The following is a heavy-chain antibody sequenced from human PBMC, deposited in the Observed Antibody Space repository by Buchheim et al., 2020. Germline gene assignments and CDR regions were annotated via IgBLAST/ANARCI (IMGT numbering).Heavy chain of an antibody. V-gene: IGHV4-31*03. D-gene: IGHD1-26*01. CDR1: GGSISSGGYY. J-gene: IGHJ4*02. Sequence: QVQLQESGPGLVKPSQTLSLTCTVSGGSISSGGYYWSWIRQHPGKGLEWIGYIYYSGSTYYNPSLKSRGTITVEQYKKQLSLKLSSVPAADTAVYYCARATWELLIDYWGQGTL. CDR2: IYYSGST. CDR3: ARATWELLIDY.